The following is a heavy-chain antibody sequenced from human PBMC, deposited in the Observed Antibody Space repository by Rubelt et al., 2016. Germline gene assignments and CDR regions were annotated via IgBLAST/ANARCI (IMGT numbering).Heavy chain of an antibody. D-gene: IGHD6-19*01. Sequence: QVQLQQWGAGLLKPSETLSLTCAVYGGSISSSSYYWGWIRQPPGKGLEWIGSIYYSGSTYYNPSLKSRVTISVDTSKNQFSLKLSSVTAADTAVYYCARLVAGPWAFDIWGQGTMVTVSS. CDR2: IYYSGST. J-gene: IGHJ3*02. V-gene: IGHV4-39*07. CDR1: GGSISSSSYY. CDR3: ARLVAGPWAFDI.